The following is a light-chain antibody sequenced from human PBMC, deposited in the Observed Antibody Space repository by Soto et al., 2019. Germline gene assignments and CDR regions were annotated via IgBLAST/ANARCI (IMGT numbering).Light chain of an antibody. CDR3: QQYGSSPWT. V-gene: IGKV3-20*01. CDR1: QSVSSSY. Sequence: EIVLTQSPGTLSLSPGERATLLCRASQSVSSSYLAWYQQKPGQALRLLIYGASSRATGIPDRFSGSGSGTDFTLTISRLEPEDFAMYYCQQYGSSPWTFGQGTKVEIK. J-gene: IGKJ1*01. CDR2: GAS.